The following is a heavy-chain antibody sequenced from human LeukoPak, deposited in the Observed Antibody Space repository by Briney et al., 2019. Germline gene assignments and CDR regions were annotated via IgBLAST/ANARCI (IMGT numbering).Heavy chain of an antibody. CDR2: ISYDGSNK. V-gene: IGHV3-30*18. CDR3: AKDHQTGIAAAGDY. Sequence: PGRSLRLSCAASGFTFSSYGMHWVRQAPGKGLEWVAVISYDGSNKYYADSVKGRSTISRDNSKNTLYLQMNSLRAEDTAVYYCAKDHQTGIAAAGDYWGQGTLVTVSS. CDR1: GFTFSSYG. J-gene: IGHJ4*02. D-gene: IGHD6-13*01.